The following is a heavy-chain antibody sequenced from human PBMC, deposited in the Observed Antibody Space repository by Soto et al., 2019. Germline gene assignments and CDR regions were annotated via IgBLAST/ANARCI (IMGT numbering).Heavy chain of an antibody. D-gene: IGHD3-22*01. Sequence: GGSLRLSCAASGFTFSSYAMHWVRQAPGKGLEWVAVISYDGSNKYYADSVKGRFTISRDNSKNTLYLQMNSLRAEDTAVYYCASAYYYDSSGYLLYWGQGTLVTVSS. V-gene: IGHV3-30-3*01. CDR1: GFTFSSYA. CDR2: ISYDGSNK. CDR3: ASAYYYDSSGYLLY. J-gene: IGHJ4*02.